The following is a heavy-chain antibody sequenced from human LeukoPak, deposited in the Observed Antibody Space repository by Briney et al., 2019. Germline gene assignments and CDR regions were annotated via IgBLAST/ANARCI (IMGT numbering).Heavy chain of an antibody. J-gene: IGHJ3*02. CDR2: IYTSGST. Sequence: SETLSLTCTVSGGSLSTYYWSWIRQPAGMGLEWIGRIYTSGSTNYNPSLKSRVTMSVDTSKNQFSLKLSSVTAADTAVYYCARGGYTYGFDAFDIWGQGTMVTVSS. CDR1: GGSLSTYY. CDR3: ARGGYTYGFDAFDI. D-gene: IGHD5-18*01. V-gene: IGHV4-4*07.